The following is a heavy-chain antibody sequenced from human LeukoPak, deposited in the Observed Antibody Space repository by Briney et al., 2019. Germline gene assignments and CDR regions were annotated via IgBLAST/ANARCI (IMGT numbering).Heavy chain of an antibody. D-gene: IGHD3-10*01. J-gene: IGHJ4*02. CDR1: GGSFSGYY. V-gene: IGHV4-34*01. Sequence: PSETLSLTCAVYGGSFSGYYWSWIRQPPGKGLEWIGDINHSGSTNYNPSLKSRVTISVDTSKNQFSLKLSSVTAADAAVYYCARARGGSGSYYELNFDYWGQGTLVTVSS. CDR3: ARARGGSGSYYELNFDY. CDR2: INHSGST.